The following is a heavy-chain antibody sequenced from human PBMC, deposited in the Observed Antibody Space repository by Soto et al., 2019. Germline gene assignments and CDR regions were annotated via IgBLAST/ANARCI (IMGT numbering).Heavy chain of an antibody. CDR3: ARVALLTGRMHWYFDL. V-gene: IGHV4-4*02. J-gene: IGHJ2*01. D-gene: IGHD7-27*01. CDR2: IYESGST. CDR1: DGSISSGNW. Sequence: QVQLQESGPRLVKPSGTLSLTCVVSDGSISSGNWWTWVRQAPGKGMERIGEIYESGSTKFNPSLKSRVTMSMDTSKNQFSVRLNSVSAADTAVYYCARVALLTGRMHWYFDLWGRGTRVTVSS.